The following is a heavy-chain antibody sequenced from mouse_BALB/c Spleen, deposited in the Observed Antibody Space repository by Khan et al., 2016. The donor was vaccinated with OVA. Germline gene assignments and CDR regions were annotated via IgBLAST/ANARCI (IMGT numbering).Heavy chain of an antibody. CDR3: TRDRGYYGSNPYFNY. CDR2: ISSGGSYT. CDR1: GFSFSSYS. J-gene: IGHJ2*01. D-gene: IGHD1-1*01. V-gene: IGHV5-6-4*01. Sequence: EVELVESGGGLVRPGGSLKLSCAASGFSFSSYSMSWVRQTPEKRLEWVTTISSGGSYTYYPDSVKGRFTISRDNAKNTLYLQMSSLKSEDTAVYYCTRDRGYYGSNPYFNYWGQGTTLTVSS.